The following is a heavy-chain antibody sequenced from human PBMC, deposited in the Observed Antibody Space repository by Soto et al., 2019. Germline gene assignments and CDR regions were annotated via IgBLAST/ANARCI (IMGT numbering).Heavy chain of an antibody. Sequence: SETLSLTCTVSGGSISSGGYYWSWLRQHPGKGLEWIGYTYYSGSTYYNPSLKSRVTTSVDTSKNQFSLKLSSVTAADTAVYYCARTYYYDSSGYPTSNWFGPWGQGTLVTVSS. D-gene: IGHD3-22*01. CDR3: ARTYYYDSSGYPTSNWFGP. CDR1: GGSISSGGYY. V-gene: IGHV4-31*03. CDR2: TYYSGST. J-gene: IGHJ5*02.